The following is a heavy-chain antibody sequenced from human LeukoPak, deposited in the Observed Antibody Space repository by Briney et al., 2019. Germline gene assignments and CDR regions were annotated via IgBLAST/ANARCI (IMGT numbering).Heavy chain of an antibody. D-gene: IGHD6-13*01. J-gene: IGHJ3*02. V-gene: IGHV3-23*01. CDR2: ISGGGGST. CDR3: AKVRSSWAHDAFDI. Sequence: GGSLRLSCAASGFTFTTYAMSWVRQAPWKGLEWVSTISGGGGSTYDADSVRGRFTISRDNSKNTLYLQMNSLRAEDTAVYYCAKVRSSWAHDAFDIWGQGTMVTVSS. CDR1: GFTFTTYA.